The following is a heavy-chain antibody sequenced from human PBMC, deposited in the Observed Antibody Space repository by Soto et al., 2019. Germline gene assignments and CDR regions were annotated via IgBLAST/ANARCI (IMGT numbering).Heavy chain of an antibody. D-gene: IGHD3-10*01. CDR2: IYYSGST. CDR1: GGSISSSSYY. Sequence: ASETLSLTCTVSGGSISSSSYYWGWIRQPPGKGLEWIGSIYYSGSTYYNPSLKSRVTISVDTSKNQFSLKLSSVTAADTAVYYCASSGVRGRYYYYYYGMDVWGQGTTVTVS. CDR3: ASSGVRGRYYYYYYGMDV. V-gene: IGHV4-39*01. J-gene: IGHJ6*02.